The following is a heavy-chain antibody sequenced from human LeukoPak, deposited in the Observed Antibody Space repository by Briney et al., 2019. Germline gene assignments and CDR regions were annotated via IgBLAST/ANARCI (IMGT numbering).Heavy chain of an antibody. CDR1: GYIFTSYW. J-gene: IGHJ4*02. V-gene: IGHV3-30*18. Sequence: GESLQISCKGSGYIFTSYWIGWVRQAPGKGLEWVAVISYDGSNKYYADSVKGRFTISRDNSKNTLYLQMNSLRAEDTAVYYCAKSVDWSVDYWGQGTLVTVSS. CDR2: ISYDGSNK. CDR3: AKSVDWSVDY. D-gene: IGHD3/OR15-3a*01.